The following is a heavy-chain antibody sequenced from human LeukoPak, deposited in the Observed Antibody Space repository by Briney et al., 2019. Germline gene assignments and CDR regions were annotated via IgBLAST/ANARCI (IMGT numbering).Heavy chain of an antibody. CDR3: ARVWGSYHFDY. D-gene: IGHD3-16*01. J-gene: IGHJ4*02. CDR2: IYYSGST. Sequence: SETLSLTCTVSGGSISSSSYYWGWIRQPPGKGLEWIGSIYYSGSTYYNPSLKSRVTISVDTSKNQFSLKLSSVTAADTAVYYCARVWGSYHFDYWGQGTLVTISS. V-gene: IGHV4-39*07. CDR1: GGSISSSSYY.